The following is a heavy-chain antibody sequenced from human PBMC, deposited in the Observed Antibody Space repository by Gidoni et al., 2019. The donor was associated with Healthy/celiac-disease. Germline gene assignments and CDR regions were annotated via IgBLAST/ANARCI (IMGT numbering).Heavy chain of an antibody. J-gene: IGHJ4*02. Sequence: QVQLVQSGAEVKKPGASVKVSCKASGYTFTSYAMHWVRQAPGQRLEWMGWINAGNGNTKYSQKFQGRVTITRDTSASTAYMELSSLRSEDTAVYYCARVSVYDYGDLYYFDYWGQGTLVTVSS. CDR1: GYTFTSYA. D-gene: IGHD4-17*01. CDR3: ARVSVYDYGDLYYFDY. CDR2: INAGNGNT. V-gene: IGHV1-3*01.